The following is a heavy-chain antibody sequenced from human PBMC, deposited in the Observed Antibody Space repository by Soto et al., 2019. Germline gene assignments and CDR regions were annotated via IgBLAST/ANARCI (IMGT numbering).Heavy chain of an antibody. CDR3: ARQGHRNYDFWSGYYGQKHYYYYGMDV. V-gene: IGHV4-39*01. Sequence: SETLSLTCTVSGGSISSSSYYWGWIRQPPGKGLEWIGSIYYSGSTYYNPSLKSRVTISVDTSKNQFSLKLSSVTAADTAVYYCARQGHRNYDFWSGYYGQKHYYYYGMDVWGQGTTVTVSS. D-gene: IGHD3-3*01. CDR1: GGSISSSSYY. CDR2: IYYSGST. J-gene: IGHJ6*02.